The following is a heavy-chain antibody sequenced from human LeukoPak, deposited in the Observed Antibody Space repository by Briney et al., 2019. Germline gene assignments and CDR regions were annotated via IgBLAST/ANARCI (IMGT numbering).Heavy chain of an antibody. CDR1: GFTFSSHW. Sequence: GGSLRLSCAASGFTFSSHWMSWVRQAPGKGLEWVANIKHDGSEKYYVHSVKGRFTVSRDNAKNSLYLQMNSLRAEDTAVYYCAGDGSGRPLYYWGQGTLVTVS. CDR2: IKHDGSEK. V-gene: IGHV3-7*01. CDR3: AGDGSGRPLYY. J-gene: IGHJ4*02. D-gene: IGHD3-3*01.